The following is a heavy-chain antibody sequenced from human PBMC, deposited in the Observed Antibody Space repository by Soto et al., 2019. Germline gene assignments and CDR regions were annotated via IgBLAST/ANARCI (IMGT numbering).Heavy chain of an antibody. CDR2: ISPYTGNT. Sequence: QVQLVQSGDEVKKPGASVKVSCKASGYIFVNYGIAWVRQAPGQGLEWMGWISPYTGNTHTATKIQGRLTMTTATSTSTVYIDLGSLTSDDTAVYYCGMVDNYVTPTPQDVWGQGTTVTVSS. J-gene: IGHJ6*02. V-gene: IGHV1-18*01. D-gene: IGHD3-16*01. CDR3: GMVDNYVTPTPQDV. CDR1: GYIFVNYG.